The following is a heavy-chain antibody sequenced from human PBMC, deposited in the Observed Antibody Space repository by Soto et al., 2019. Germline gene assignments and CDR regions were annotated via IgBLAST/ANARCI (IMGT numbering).Heavy chain of an antibody. CDR3: ARSLIVVGPAASRNSESYDY. V-gene: IGHV1-3*01. J-gene: IGHJ4*02. D-gene: IGHD2-2*01. CDR1: GYTFTSYA. Sequence: GASVKVSCKASGYTFTSYAMHWVRQAPGQRLEWMGWINAGNGNTKYSQKFQGRVTITRDTSASTAYMELSSLRSEDTAVYYCARSLIVVGPAASRNSESYDYWGKGTLVTVSS. CDR2: INAGNGNT.